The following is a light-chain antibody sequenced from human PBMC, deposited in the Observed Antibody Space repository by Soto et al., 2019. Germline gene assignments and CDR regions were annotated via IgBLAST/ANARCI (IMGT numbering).Light chain of an antibody. CDR2: EGS. V-gene: IGLV2-23*01. CDR1: SSDVGSYNL. CDR3: CSYAGSSTSWV. J-gene: IGLJ2*01. Sequence: QSVLTQPASVSGSPGQSITISCTGTSSDVGSYNLVSWYQQHPGKAPKLMIYEGSKRPSGVSNRFSGSKSGNTASLTISGLQAEDEADYYCCSYAGSSTSWVLGGGTKLTVL.